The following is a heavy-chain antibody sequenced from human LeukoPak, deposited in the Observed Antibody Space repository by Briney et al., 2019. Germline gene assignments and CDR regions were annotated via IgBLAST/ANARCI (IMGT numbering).Heavy chain of an antibody. D-gene: IGHD3-22*01. J-gene: IGHJ4*02. CDR1: GGSMSNYH. CDR3: ARDHVVVGSTTSFFDY. CDR2: IYTNGHT. Sequence: SETLSLSCTVSGGSMSNYHWTWIRQPPGEGLEWIGCIYTNGHTNYSPSLRSRVTMSVDTSKNQFSLKVRFVTAADTAVYFCARDHVVVGSTTSFFDYWGQGILVTVSS. V-gene: IGHV4-4*07.